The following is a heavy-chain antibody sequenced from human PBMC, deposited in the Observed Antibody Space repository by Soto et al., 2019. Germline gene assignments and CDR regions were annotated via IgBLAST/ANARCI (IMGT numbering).Heavy chain of an antibody. CDR1: GFTFSSYG. D-gene: IGHD2-2*03. J-gene: IGHJ6*02. CDR3: AKDGYCSSTSCYVYYYYYGMDV. Sequence: PGGSLRPSXAASGFTFSSYGMHWVRQAPGKGLEWVAVISYDGSNKYYADSVKGRFTISRDNSKNTLYLQMNSLRAEDTAVYYCAKDGYCSSTSCYVYYYYYGMDVWGQGTTVTVSS. CDR2: ISYDGSNK. V-gene: IGHV3-30*18.